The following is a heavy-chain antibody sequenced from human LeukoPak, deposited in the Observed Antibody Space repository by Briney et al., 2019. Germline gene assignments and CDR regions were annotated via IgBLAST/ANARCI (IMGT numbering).Heavy chain of an antibody. V-gene: IGHV3-30*02. CDR3: AKGGGYEAQYYYYYLDV. Sequence: GGSLRLSCAASGFTFSSYGMSWVRQAPGKGLEWVAFIRYDGSNKYYADSVKGRFTVSRDNSKNTLYLQMKSLRAEDTAVYYCAKGGGYEAQYYYYYLDVWGKGTTVTISS. D-gene: IGHD5-12*01. J-gene: IGHJ6*03. CDR2: IRYDGSNK. CDR1: GFTFSSYG.